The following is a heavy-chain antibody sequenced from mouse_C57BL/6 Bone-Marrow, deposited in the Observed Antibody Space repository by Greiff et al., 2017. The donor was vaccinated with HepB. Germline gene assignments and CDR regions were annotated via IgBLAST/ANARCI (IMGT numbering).Heavy chain of an antibody. V-gene: IGHV1-62-2*01. CDR3: ARHEEGPNYYGRSYDDFDY. CDR1: GYTFTEYT. D-gene: IGHD1-1*01. Sequence: VQLQQSGAELVKPGASVKLSCKASGYTFTEYTIHWVKQRSGQGLEWIGWFYPGSGSIKYNEKFKDKATLTAAKSSSTVYMELSRLTSEDSAGYFWARHEEGPNYYGRSYDDFDYWGQGTTLTVSS. J-gene: IGHJ2*01. CDR2: FYPGSGSI.